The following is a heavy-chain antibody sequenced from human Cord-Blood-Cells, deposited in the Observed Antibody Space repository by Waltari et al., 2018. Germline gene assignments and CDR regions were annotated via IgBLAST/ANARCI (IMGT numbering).Heavy chain of an antibody. J-gene: IGHJ3*02. V-gene: IGHV1-18*04. CDR2: ISAYNGIT. CDR1: GYTFTSYG. CDR3: AGHLETGDPSNDAFDI. Sequence: QVQLVQSGAEVKKPGASVKVSCKASGYTFTSYGISWVRQAPGQGLEWMGWISAYNGITNYAQKLQGRVTMTTDTSTSTAYMELRSLRSDDTAVYYCAGHLETGDPSNDAFDIWGQGTMVTVSS. D-gene: IGHD7-27*01.